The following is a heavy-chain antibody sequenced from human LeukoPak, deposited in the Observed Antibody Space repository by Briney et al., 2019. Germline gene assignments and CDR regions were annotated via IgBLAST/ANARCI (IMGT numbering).Heavy chain of an antibody. Sequence: SETLSLTCAVYGGSFSGYYWSWIRQPPGKGLEWIGEINHSGSTNYNPSLKSRVTISVDTSKNQFSLKLSSVTAADTAVYYCARGTVGATTKFDYWGQGTLVTVSS. CDR1: GGSFSGYY. V-gene: IGHV4-34*01. CDR2: INHSGST. CDR3: ARGTVGATTKFDY. J-gene: IGHJ4*02. D-gene: IGHD1-26*01.